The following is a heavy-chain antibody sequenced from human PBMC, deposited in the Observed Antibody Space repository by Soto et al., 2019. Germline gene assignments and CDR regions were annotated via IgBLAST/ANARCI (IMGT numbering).Heavy chain of an antibody. J-gene: IGHJ4*02. D-gene: IGHD3-9*01. V-gene: IGHV3-7*01. CDR2: IKHDGSEK. Sequence: GGSIRLSCVVSGLTFISYGMPWVRQAPGKGLEWVANIKHDGSEKNYVDSVKGRFTISRDNAQNSLYLQMNSLRVEDTAVYYCARDIGLTGYDVHDYWGKGTLVTVSS. CDR1: GLTFISYG. CDR3: ARDIGLTGYDVHDY.